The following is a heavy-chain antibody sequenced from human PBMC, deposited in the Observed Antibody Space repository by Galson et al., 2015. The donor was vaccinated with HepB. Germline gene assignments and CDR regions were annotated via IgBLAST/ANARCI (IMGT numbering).Heavy chain of an antibody. J-gene: IGHJ5*02. V-gene: IGHV5-51*01. CDR1: GYRFTSHW. CDR2: IFPSDSDT. Sequence: QSGAEVKKPGESLNISCTSSGYRFTSHWIAWVRQVPGKGLEWRGIIFPSDSDTRYSPSFLVQVTISVDKSISTAYLQWSSLKSSDTAMYYCASYGYTLRLFECFSEGWLDPWGQGTLVTVSS. CDR3: ASYGYTLRLFECFSEGWLDP. D-gene: IGHD3-3*01.